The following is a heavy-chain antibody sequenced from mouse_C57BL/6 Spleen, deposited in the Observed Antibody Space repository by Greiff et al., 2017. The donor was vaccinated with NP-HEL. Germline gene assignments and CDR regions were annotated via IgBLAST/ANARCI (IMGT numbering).Heavy chain of an antibody. D-gene: IGHD3-2*02. CDR2: ISSGGDYI. CDR1: GFTFSSYA. J-gene: IGHJ2*01. CDR3: TKDSSGYGYFDY. Sequence: DVMLVESGEGLVKPGGSLKLSCAASGFTFSSYAMSWVRQTPEKRLEWVAYISSGGDYIYYADTVKGRFTISRDNARNTLYLQMSSLKSEDTAMYYCTKDSSGYGYFDYWGQGTTLTVSS. V-gene: IGHV5-9-1*02.